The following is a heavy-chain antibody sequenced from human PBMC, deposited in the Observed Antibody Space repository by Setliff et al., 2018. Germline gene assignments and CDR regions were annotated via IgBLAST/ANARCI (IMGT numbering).Heavy chain of an antibody. D-gene: IGHD2-2*01. J-gene: IGHJ4*02. Sequence: PSETLSLTCTVSGDSITNTNYYWGWIRQPPGKGLQWIGNIYHSVNTYYTPSLRSRVTMSIDKSKNQFSLNLRSVTAADTAVYYCTRGGERYHTANWGQGLLVTVSS. CDR3: TRGGERYHTAN. V-gene: IGHV4-39*07. CDR2: IYHSVNT. CDR1: GDSITNTNYY.